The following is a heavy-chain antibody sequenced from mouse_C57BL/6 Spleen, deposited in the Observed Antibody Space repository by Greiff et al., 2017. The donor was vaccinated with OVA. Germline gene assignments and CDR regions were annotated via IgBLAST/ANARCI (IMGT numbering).Heavy chain of an antibody. J-gene: IGHJ4*01. V-gene: IGHV5-17*01. Sequence: EVKVVESGGGLVKPGGSLKLSCAASGFTFSDYGMHWVRQAPEKGLEWVAYISSGSSTIYYADTVKGRFTISRDNAKNTLFLQMTSLRSEDTAMYYCARAVTEAMDYWGQGTSVTVSS. CDR2: ISSGSSTI. D-gene: IGHD2-12*01. CDR3: ARAVTEAMDY. CDR1: GFTFSDYG.